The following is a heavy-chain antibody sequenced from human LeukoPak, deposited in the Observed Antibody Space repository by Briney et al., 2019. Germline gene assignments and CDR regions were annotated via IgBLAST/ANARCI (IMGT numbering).Heavy chain of an antibody. J-gene: IGHJ4*02. CDR3: ATDVAAAGTFYFDY. CDR1: GYTLTELS. D-gene: IGHD6-13*01. CDR2: FYPEDGET. Sequence: GASVKDSCKVSGYTLTELSMHWVRQAPGKGVEWMGGFYPEDGETIYEQKFQGSVTITEHTSTDRTYMELSSLRSEDTAVYYCATDVAAAGTFYFDYWGQGTLVTVSS. V-gene: IGHV1-24*01.